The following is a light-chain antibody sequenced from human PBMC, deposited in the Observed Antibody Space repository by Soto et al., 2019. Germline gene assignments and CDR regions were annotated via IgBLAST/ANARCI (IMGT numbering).Light chain of an antibody. CDR2: KAS. CDR3: QQCNSYPFT. V-gene: IGKV1-5*03. J-gene: IGKJ2*01. Sequence: DIQMTQSPSTLAASVEDRVTITCRASQSLSGWLAWYQQKPGKAPKVLIYKASSLESGVPSRFSGGGSGTEFTLTISSLQPDDFATYYCQQCNSYPFTFGQGTKLEI. CDR1: QSLSGW.